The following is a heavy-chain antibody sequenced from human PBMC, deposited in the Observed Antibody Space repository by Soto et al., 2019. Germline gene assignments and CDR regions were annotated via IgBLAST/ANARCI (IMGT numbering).Heavy chain of an antibody. CDR1: GFTFSSYS. CDR2: ISSSSSYI. Sequence: EVRLVESGGGLVKPGGSLRLSCAASGFTFSSYSMNWVRQAPGKGLEWVSSISSSSSYIYNADSVKGRFTISRDNAKNSLYLQMNSLRAEDTAVYYCAASELRYFDWLGFGRLNWFDPWGQGTLVTVSS. CDR3: AASELRYFDWLGFGRLNWFDP. V-gene: IGHV3-21*01. J-gene: IGHJ5*02. D-gene: IGHD3-9*01.